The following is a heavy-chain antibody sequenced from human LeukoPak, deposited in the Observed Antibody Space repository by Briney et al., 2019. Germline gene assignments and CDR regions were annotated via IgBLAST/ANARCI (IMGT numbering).Heavy chain of an antibody. J-gene: IGHJ4*02. V-gene: IGHV1-2*02. CDR2: INPNSGGT. Sequence: ASVKVSCKASGYTFTGYYMHWVRHAPGQGLEWMGWINPNSGGTNYAQKFQGRVTMTRDTSISTAYMELSRLRSDDTAVYYCAAQRITMVRGVTFDYWGQGTLVTVSS. CDR3: AAQRITMVRGVTFDY. D-gene: IGHD3-10*01. CDR1: GYTFTGYY.